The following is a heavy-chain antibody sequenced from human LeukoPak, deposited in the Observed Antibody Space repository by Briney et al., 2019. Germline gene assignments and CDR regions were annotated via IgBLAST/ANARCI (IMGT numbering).Heavy chain of an antibody. D-gene: IGHD2-2*01. J-gene: IGHJ4*02. CDR1: GGTFSSYA. Sequence: SVKVSCKASGGTFSSYAISWVRQAPGQGLEWMGGIIPIFGTANYAQKFQGRVTITTDESTSTAYMELSSLRSEDTAVYYCASFYCSSTSCYSTLGYWGQETLVTVSS. CDR3: ASFYCSSTSCYSTLGY. V-gene: IGHV1-69*05. CDR2: IIPIFGTA.